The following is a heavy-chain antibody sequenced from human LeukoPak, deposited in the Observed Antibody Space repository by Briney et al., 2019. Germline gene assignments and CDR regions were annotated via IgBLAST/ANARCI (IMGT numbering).Heavy chain of an antibody. CDR2: ISSSSSTR. V-gene: IGHV3-48*04. J-gene: IGHJ6*02. CDR3: AKHMRSTNTYSFFGLDV. CDR1: GFPLSSYS. D-gene: IGHD1-26*01. Sequence: GGSLRLSCGASGFPLSSYSMNWVPRAPGKGLEGVSYISSSSSTRYYADCEKGRFTISRENAKNSLYLQLDNLRPEDTALYYCAKHMRSTNTYSFFGLDVWGQGTTVTVSS.